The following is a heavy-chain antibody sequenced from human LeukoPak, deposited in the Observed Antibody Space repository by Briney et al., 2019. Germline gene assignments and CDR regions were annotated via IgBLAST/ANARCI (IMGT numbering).Heavy chain of an antibody. CDR1: GFTFDDYG. CDR2: VNWNGGST. D-gene: IGHD4-17*01. V-gene: IGHV3-20*04. J-gene: IGHJ4*02. CDR3: ARDPTVTTSFDY. Sequence: PGGSLRLSCAASGFTFDDYGMSWVRQAPGKGLEWVSGVNWNGGSTSYADSVKGRFTISRDNAKNSLYLQMNSLRAEDTALYYCARDPTVTTSFDYWGRGTLVTVSS.